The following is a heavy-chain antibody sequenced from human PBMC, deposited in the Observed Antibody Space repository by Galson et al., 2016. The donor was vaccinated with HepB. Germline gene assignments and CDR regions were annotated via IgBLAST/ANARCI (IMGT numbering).Heavy chain of an antibody. CDR3: TKHAGGNSRGPTY. CDR2: MRAKTYSGTT. J-gene: IGHJ4*02. V-gene: IGHV3-49*03. CDR1: GFTFGDYA. D-gene: IGHD4-23*01. Sequence: SLRLSCATSGFTFGDYAMGWFRQAPGKGLEWVSVMRAKTYSGTTEVAASVKGRFIISKEDSKSIAKQQMNSLKTEDTAVYYWTKHAGGNSRGPTYWGQGTLVTVSS.